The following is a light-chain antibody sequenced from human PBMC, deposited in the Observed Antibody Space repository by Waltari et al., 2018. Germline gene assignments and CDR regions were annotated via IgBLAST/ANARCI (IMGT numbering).Light chain of an antibody. CDR3: QVWDSSSDHWV. J-gene: IGLJ3*02. V-gene: IGLV3-21*02. CDR2: DDS. Sequence: SYVLTQPPSVSVAPGQTARITCGGNNIGSKSGHWYQQKPGQAPVLVVDDDSHRPSGIPERFSGSNSGNTATLTISRVEAGDEADYYCQVWDSSSDHWVFGGGTK. CDR1: NIGSKS.